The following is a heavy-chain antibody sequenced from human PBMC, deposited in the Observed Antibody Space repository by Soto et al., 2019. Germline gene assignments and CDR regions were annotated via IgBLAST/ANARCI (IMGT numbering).Heavy chain of an antibody. V-gene: IGHV3-9*01. D-gene: IGHD3-16*01. J-gene: IGHJ6*02. CDR3: AKGAGGGYYYGMDV. Sequence: GGSLRLSCAASGFTFDDYAMHWVRQAPGKGLEWVSGISWNSGSIGYADSVKGRFTISRDNAKNSLYLQMNSLRAEDTALYYCAKGAGGGYYYGMDVWGQGTTVTVSS. CDR1: GFTFDDYA. CDR2: ISWNSGSI.